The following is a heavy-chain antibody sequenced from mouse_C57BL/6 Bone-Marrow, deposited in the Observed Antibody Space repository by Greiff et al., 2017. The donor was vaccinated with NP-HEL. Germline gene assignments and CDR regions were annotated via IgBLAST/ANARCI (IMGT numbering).Heavy chain of an antibody. J-gene: IGHJ1*03. CDR3: ARYYIGSRGGDFDV. CDR2: IDPNSGGT. D-gene: IGHD1-1*01. Sequence: QVQLQQPGADLVKPGASVKLSCKASGYTFTSYWMHWVKQRPGRGLEWIGRIDPNSGGTKFNEQFKTKATLTVDKPSSTASMQLSILTSEDTAVYDCARYYIGSRGGDFDVWGTGTTVTVSS. V-gene: IGHV1-72*01. CDR1: GYTFTSYW.